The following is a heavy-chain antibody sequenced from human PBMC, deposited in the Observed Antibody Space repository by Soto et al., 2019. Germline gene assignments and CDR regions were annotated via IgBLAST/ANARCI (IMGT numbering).Heavy chain of an antibody. V-gene: IGHV4-59*01. Sequence: PSETLSLTCTVSGGSISSYYWSWIRQPPGKGLEWIGYIYYSGSTNYNPSLKSRVTISVDTSKNQFSLKLSSVTAADTAVYYCARGSKTYYYDSSGPNFDYWGQGTLVTVSS. CDR3: ARGSKTYYYDSSGPNFDY. CDR2: IYYSGST. J-gene: IGHJ4*02. CDR1: GGSISSYY. D-gene: IGHD3-22*01.